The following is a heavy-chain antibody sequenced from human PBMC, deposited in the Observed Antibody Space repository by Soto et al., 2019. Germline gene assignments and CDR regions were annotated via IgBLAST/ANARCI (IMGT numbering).Heavy chain of an antibody. D-gene: IGHD6-6*01. CDR2: INYSGST. CDR1: GGSISSYY. V-gene: IGHV4-59*01. CDR3: ARVITGAIAAREAYYFDY. Sequence: PSETLSLTCTVSGGSISSYYWSWIRQPPGKGLEWIGYINYSGSTNYNPSLKSRVTISVDTSKNQFSLKLSSVTAADTAVYYCARVITGAIAAREAYYFDYWGQGTLVTVSS. J-gene: IGHJ4*02.